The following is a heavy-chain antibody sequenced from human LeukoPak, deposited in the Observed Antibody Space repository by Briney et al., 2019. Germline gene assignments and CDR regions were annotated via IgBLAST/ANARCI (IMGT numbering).Heavy chain of an antibody. CDR1: GFTFSSYA. V-gene: IGHV3-23*01. D-gene: IGHD1-26*01. CDR2: ISAGGGST. Sequence: PGGSLRLSCAASGFTFSSYAMSWVRQAPGKGLEWVSSISAGGGSTNYADSVKGRFTISRDNSKNTLYLQMNSLRAEDTAVYYCAKSYEDAFDIWGQETMVTVSS. CDR3: AKSYEDAFDI. J-gene: IGHJ3*02.